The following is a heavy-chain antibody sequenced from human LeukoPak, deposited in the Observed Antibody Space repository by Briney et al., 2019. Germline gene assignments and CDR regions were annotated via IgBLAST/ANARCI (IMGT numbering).Heavy chain of an antibody. D-gene: IGHD1-26*01. CDR3: VVHSATSCY. V-gene: IGHV3-48*03. J-gene: IGHJ4*02. Sequence: GGSLRLSCATSGFTFSSYEMNWVRQAPGKGLEWISYITTSGSSTYYADSVKGRFTISRDNGKTALSLQMNSLRAEDTAVYYCVVHSATSCYWGQGTLVTVPS. CDR1: GFTFSSYE. CDR2: ITTSGSST.